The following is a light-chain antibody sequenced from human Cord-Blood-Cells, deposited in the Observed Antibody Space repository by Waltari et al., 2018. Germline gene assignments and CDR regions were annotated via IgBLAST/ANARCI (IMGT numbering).Light chain of an antibody. V-gene: IGKV1-5*01. CDR2: DAS. Sequence: DIQMTQSPSTLSASVGDRVTITCRASQSISSWLAWYQQKPGKAPKVLIYDASSLGSGVPSRFSGSGSGTEFTLTISSLQPDDFATYYCQQYNSYSPWTFGQGTKVEIK. CDR3: QQYNSYSPWT. J-gene: IGKJ1*01. CDR1: QSISSW.